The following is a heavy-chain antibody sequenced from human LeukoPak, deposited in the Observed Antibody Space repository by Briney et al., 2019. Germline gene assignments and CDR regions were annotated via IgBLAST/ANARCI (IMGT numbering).Heavy chain of an antibody. V-gene: IGHV3-23*01. CDR2: ISGSGGST. CDR3: AKDVRGVIIKSFDY. CDR1: GFTFSNYA. J-gene: IGHJ4*02. Sequence: PGGSLRLSCAASGFTFSNYAMSWVRQAPGKGLEWVSAISGSGGSTYYADSVRGRFTISRDNSKNTLYLQMNSLRAEDTAVYYCAKDVRGVIIKSFDYWGQGTLVTVSS. D-gene: IGHD3-10*02.